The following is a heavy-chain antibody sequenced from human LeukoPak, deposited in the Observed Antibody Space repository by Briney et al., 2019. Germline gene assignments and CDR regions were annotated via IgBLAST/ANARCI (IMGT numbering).Heavy chain of an antibody. J-gene: IGHJ3*01. CDR2: INPSGGST. V-gene: IGHV1-46*01. Sequence: ASVKVSCKASGYTFTRYYMHWVRQAPGQGLEWMGIINPSGGSTIYAQKFQGRVTMTGDTSTSTVYMELSSLRSEDTAVYYCASSGRRGYYYDSSGYVLGSWGQGKMVTVSS. CDR1: GYTFTRYY. D-gene: IGHD3-22*01. CDR3: ASSGRRGYYYDSSGYVLGS.